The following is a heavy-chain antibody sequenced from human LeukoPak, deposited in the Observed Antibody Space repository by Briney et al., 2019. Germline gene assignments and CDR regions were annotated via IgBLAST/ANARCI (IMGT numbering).Heavy chain of an antibody. CDR3: ARHDILTGYYFPDY. CDR1: GGSISSYY. D-gene: IGHD3-9*01. CDR2: IYTSGST. J-gene: IGHJ4*02. Sequence: SETLSLTCTVSGGSISSYYWSWIRQPAGKGLEWIGRIYTSGSTNYNPSLKSRVTMSVDTFKNQFSLKLSSVTAADTAVYYCARHDILTGYYFPDYWGQGTLVTVSS. V-gene: IGHV4-4*07.